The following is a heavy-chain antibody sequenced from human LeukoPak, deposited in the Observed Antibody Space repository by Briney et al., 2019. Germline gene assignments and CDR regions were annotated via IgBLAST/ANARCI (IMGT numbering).Heavy chain of an antibody. CDR3: TKRPVVVITTPYFDY. D-gene: IGHD3-22*01. CDR1: GFTFSSYA. Sequence: GGSLRLSCAASGFTFSSYAMSWVRQAPGKGLKCVSSISGSGTSTYYADSVKGRFTISRDNSKNTLFLQMNSLRAEDTAVYYCTKRPVVVITTPYFDYWGRGTLVTVSS. J-gene: IGHJ4*02. CDR2: ISGSGTST. V-gene: IGHV3-23*01.